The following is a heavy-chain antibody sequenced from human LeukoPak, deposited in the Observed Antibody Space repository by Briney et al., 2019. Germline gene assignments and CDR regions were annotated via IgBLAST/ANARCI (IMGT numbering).Heavy chain of an antibody. J-gene: IGHJ4*02. CDR1: GFTFSSYT. D-gene: IGHD7-27*01. V-gene: IGHV3-23*01. CDR3: AKDGGLWVSAHWGDS. CDR2: ITTSDGNT. Sequence: GGPLRLSCAASGFTFSSYTMSWVRQAPGKGLEWVSTITTSDGNTYYADSVKGRFTVSRDNSKNTLFLQMNSLRAEDTAVYYCAKDGGLWVSAHWGDSWGRGTLVTVSS.